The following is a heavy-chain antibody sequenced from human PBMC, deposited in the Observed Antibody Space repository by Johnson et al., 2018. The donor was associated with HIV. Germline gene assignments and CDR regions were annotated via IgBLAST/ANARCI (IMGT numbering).Heavy chain of an antibody. J-gene: IGHJ3*02. V-gene: IGHV3-66*01. D-gene: IGHD6-6*01. CDR1: GFTFSDHY. CDR2: IYSGGST. Sequence: EVHLVESGGGLVKPGGSLRLSCAASGFTFSDHYMSWIRQAPGKGLEWVSVIYSGGSTYYADSVKGRFTISRDNSKNTLYLQMNSLRAEDTAVYYCARAGSSSDDAFDIWGQGTMVTVSS. CDR3: ARAGSSSDDAFDI.